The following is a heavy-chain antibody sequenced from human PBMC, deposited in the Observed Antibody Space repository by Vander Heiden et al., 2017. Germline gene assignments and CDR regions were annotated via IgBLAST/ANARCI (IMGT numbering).Heavy chain of an antibody. D-gene: IGHD2-15*01. J-gene: IGHJ4*02. V-gene: IGHV4-34*01. CDR1: GGSFSGYY. CDR3: AREGYCSGGSCYFDY. Sequence: QVQLQQWGAGLLKPSETLSLTCAVYGGSFSGYYWRWIRQPPGKGVGWIGEINHSGSTNYNPSLKSRVTISVDTSKNQFSLKLSSVTAADTAVYYCAREGYCSGGSCYFDYWGQGTLVTVSS. CDR2: INHSGST.